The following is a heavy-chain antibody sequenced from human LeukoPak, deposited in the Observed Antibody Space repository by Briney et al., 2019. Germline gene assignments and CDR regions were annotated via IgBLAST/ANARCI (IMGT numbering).Heavy chain of an antibody. CDR2: INPNSGGT. CDR3: AREVTTVTTDWFDP. CDR1: GYTFTGYY. D-gene: IGHD4-17*01. V-gene: IGHV1-2*02. J-gene: IGHJ5*02. Sequence: EASVKVSCKASGYTFTGYYMHWVRQAPGQGLEWMGWINPNSGGTNYAQKFQGRVTMTRDTSISTAYMELSRLISDDTAVYYCAREVTTVTTDWFDPWGQGTLVTVSS.